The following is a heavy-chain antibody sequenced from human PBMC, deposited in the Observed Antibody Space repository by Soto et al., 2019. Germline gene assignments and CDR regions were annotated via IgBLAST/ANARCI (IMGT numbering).Heavy chain of an antibody. J-gene: IGHJ6*02. CDR3: ARRGKDDFYYNMDV. Sequence: GESLKISCKGSGYSFTSNWIGWVRQMPGKGLEWMRIIFPGDSDTRYSPSFQGQVTFSGDKSISTAYLQWSSLKASDTAMYYCARRGKDDFYYNMDVWGQGTTVTVSS. CDR1: GYSFTSNW. CDR2: IFPGDSDT. V-gene: IGHV5-51*01. D-gene: IGHD3-10*01.